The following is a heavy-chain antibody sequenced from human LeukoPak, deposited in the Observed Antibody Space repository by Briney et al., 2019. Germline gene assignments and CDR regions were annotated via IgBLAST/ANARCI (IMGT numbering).Heavy chain of an antibody. CDR2: IQEDGGEK. Sequence: GGSLRLSCAASGFTFTSYWMSWVRQAPGKGLEWVATIQEDGGEKYYVDSVKGRFTISRDNAKNSLYLQMNSLRAEDTAVYYCARQIASTYWGQGTLVTVSS. J-gene: IGHJ4*02. CDR3: ARQIASTY. V-gene: IGHV3-7*01. D-gene: IGHD5/OR15-5a*01. CDR1: GFTFTSYW.